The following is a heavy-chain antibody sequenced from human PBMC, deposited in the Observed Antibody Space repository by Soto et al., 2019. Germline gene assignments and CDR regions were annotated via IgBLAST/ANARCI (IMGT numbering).Heavy chain of an antibody. CDR3: ARDNNYGLFDY. Sequence: SETLSLTCTVSGGSVSSGSYYWSWIRQPPGKGLEWIGYIYYSGSTNYNPSLKSRVTISVDTSKNQFSLKLSSVTAADTAVYYCARDNNYGLFDYWGQGTLVTVSS. D-gene: IGHD4-17*01. V-gene: IGHV4-61*01. J-gene: IGHJ4*02. CDR2: IYYSGST. CDR1: GGSVSSGSYY.